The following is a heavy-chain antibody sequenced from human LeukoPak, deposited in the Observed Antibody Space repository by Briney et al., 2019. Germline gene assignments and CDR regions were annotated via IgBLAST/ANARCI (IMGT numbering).Heavy chain of an antibody. V-gene: IGHV4-4*07. CDR3: ARSFMGGFDY. CDR2: IYTSGST. Sequence: PSQTLSLTCTVSGGSLSSYYWRWIRHPAGKALEGIGRIYTSGSTNYNPSLKSRVTMSVDTSKSQFSLKLSSVTAADTAVYYCARSFMGGFDYWGQGTLVTVSS. J-gene: IGHJ4*02. CDR1: GGSLSSYY. D-gene: IGHD3-16*01.